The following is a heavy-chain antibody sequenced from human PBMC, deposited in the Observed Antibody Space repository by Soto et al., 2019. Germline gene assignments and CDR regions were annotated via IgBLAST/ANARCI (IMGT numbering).Heavy chain of an antibody. V-gene: IGHV1-18*01. Sequence: GASVKVSCKASGYTFTSYGISCVRQAPGQGLEWMGWISAYNGNTNYAQKLQGRVTMTTDTSTSTAYMELRSLRSDDTAVYYCARDLAAVVRGHLISPHDYWGQGTLVTVSS. CDR2: ISAYNGNT. J-gene: IGHJ4*02. CDR1: GYTFTSYG. D-gene: IGHD3-10*01. CDR3: ARDLAAVVRGHLISPHDY.